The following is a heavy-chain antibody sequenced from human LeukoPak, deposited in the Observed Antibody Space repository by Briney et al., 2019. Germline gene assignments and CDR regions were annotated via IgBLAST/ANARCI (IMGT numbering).Heavy chain of an antibody. CDR3: ARGLITIFGVAAFDY. CDR1: GFTFSSYS. D-gene: IGHD3-3*01. Sequence: HPGGSLRLSCAASGFTFSSYSMNWVRQAPGKGLEWVSYISSSTSITDYADSVKGRFTISRDNSKNTLYLQMNSLRAEDTAVYYCARGLITIFGVAAFDYWGQGTLVTVSS. V-gene: IGHV3-48*01. J-gene: IGHJ4*02. CDR2: ISSSTSIT.